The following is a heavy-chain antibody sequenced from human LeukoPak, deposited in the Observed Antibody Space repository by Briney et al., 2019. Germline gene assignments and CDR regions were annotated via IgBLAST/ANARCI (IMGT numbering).Heavy chain of an antibody. J-gene: IGHJ4*02. CDR3: ASRVDYVWGSYRYHDY. CDR1: GGTFSSYA. D-gene: IGHD3-16*02. Sequence: ASVKVSCKASGGTFSSYAISWVRQAPGQGLEWMGGNIPIFGTANYAQKFQGRVKITAAKSPSTAYMELSSLRSEDTAVYYCASRVDYVWGSYRYHDYWGQGTLVTVSS. CDR2: NIPIFGTA. V-gene: IGHV1-69*06.